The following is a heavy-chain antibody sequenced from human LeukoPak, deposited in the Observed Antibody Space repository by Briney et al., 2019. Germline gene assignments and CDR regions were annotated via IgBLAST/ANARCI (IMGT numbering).Heavy chain of an antibody. V-gene: IGHV1-69*04. J-gene: IGHJ6*02. CDR1: GGTFSSYA. D-gene: IGHD4-17*01. Sequence: SVKVSCNASGGTFSSYAISWVRQAPGQGLEWMGRIIPILGIANYAQNFQGRVTITADKSTSTAYMELSSLRSEDTAVYYCAGYDYGDYGGAFYYYYGMDVWGQGTTVTVSS. CDR2: IIPILGIA. CDR3: AGYDYGDYGGAFYYYYGMDV.